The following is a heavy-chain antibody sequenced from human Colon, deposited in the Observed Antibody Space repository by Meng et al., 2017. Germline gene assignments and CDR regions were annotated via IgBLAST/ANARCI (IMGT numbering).Heavy chain of an antibody. J-gene: IGHJ5*01. Sequence: GPGRANPSQTPSLPWNVSCASITSGGYSWSWIRQHPGKGLEWIGYIDHSGTTYDNPSLKTRLTMSVDTSKNQFSLKLTSVTAADTAVYYCARVVSLVVKGNWFDSWGQGTLVTVSS. V-gene: IGHV4-31*02. CDR1: CASITSGGYS. D-gene: IGHD2-15*01. CDR2: IDHSGTT. CDR3: ARVVSLVVKGNWFDS.